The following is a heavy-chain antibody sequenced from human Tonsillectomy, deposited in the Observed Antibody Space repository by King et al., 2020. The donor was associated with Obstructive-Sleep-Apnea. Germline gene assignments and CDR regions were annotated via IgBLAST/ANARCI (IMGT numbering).Heavy chain of an antibody. CDR3: ARLAPGWSNGFDF. D-gene: IGHD2-15*01. CDR1: GYSFTSYW. J-gene: IGHJ4*02. CDR2: IYPGDAAN. V-gene: IGHV5-51*01. Sequence: VQLVESGAEVKKPGESLKISCKGSGYSFTSYWIAWVRQMPGEGLEWMGIIYPGDAANRYRPSFQGQVTIPADKAISTAYLPWSSLKASDTAMYYCARLAPGWSNGFDFWGQGTLVTVSS.